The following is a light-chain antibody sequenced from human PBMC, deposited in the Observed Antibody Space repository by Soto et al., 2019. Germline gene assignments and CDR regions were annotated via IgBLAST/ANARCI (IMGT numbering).Light chain of an antibody. CDR2: DVT. CDR1: SGDVGGYNY. V-gene: IGLV2-14*01. CDR3: SSYISRTFVV. Sequence: QSVLTQPASVSGSPGQSITISCTGTSGDVGGYNYVSWYQRHPGKAPKLIIYDVTNRPSGVSDRFSGFKSGNTASLTISGLQAEDEGDYYCSSYISRTFVVFGGGTKVTVL. J-gene: IGLJ2*01.